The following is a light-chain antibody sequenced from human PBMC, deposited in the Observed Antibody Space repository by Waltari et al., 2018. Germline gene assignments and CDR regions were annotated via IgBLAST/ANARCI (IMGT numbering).Light chain of an antibody. CDR2: DVI. V-gene: IGLV2-23*02. CDR1: NSDVGNYHL. Sequence: QSALTQPASVSGTPGQSLTISCTETNSDVGNYHLVSWYQHHPGEAPKLMMCDVIMRPSGVSNRFSGSKSGNTASLTISGRQAEDEADYYCCSYAGSGTYVFGTGTKVTVL. CDR3: CSYAGSGTYV. J-gene: IGLJ1*01.